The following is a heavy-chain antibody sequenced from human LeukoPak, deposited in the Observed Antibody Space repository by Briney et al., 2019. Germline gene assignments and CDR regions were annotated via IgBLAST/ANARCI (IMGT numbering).Heavy chain of an antibody. D-gene: IGHD2-21*01. CDR2: GNNK. CDR1: GFTFSNYV. Sequence: GGSLRLSCVASGFTFSNYVIHWVRQAPGKGLEWVADGNNKYYGDSVKGRFTISRGNAKNSLYLQMNSLRVEDTAVYYCARDESGDNDAFDIWGQGTMVTVSS. V-gene: IGHV3-30-3*01. J-gene: IGHJ3*02. CDR3: ARDESGDNDAFDI.